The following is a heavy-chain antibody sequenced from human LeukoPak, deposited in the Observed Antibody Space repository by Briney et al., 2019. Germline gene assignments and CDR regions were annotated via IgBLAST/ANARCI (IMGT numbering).Heavy chain of an antibody. J-gene: IGHJ4*02. CDR1: GFTFSGYS. V-gene: IGHV3-21*01. CDR3: AREDGSASYYLYYFDY. CDR2: ISSSSSYI. Sequence: GGSLRLSCAAFGFTFSGYSMNWVRRAPGKGLEWVSSISSSSSYIDYADSVKGRFTISRDNAKNSLYLQMNSLRAEDTAVYYCAREDGSASYYLYYFDYWGQGTLVTVSS. D-gene: IGHD3-10*01.